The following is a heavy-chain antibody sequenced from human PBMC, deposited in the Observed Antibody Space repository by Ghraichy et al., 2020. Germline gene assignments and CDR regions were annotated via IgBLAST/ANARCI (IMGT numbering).Heavy chain of an antibody. CDR2: ISSSSSYI. V-gene: IGHV3-21*01. D-gene: IGHD1-26*01. CDR3: TRGYSGSYFDY. CDR1: GFTFNNYN. J-gene: IGHJ4*02. Sequence: LSLTCAASGFTFNNYNMNWVRQAPGKGLEWVSSISSSSSYINYADSMKGRFTISRDNAKNSLYLQMNSLRAEDTAVYYCTRGYSGSYFDYWGQGTLVTVSS.